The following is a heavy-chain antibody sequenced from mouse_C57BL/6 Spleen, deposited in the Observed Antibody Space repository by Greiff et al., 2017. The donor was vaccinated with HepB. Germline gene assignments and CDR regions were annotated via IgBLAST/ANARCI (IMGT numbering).Heavy chain of an antibody. CDR1: GYSITSGYY. J-gene: IGHJ4*01. CDR2: ISYDGSN. D-gene: IGHD2-5*01. V-gene: IGHV3-6*01. Sequence: EVKLQESGPGLVKPSQSLSLTCSVTGYSITSGYYWNWIRQFPGNKLEWMGYISYDGSNNYNPSLKNRISITRDTSKNQFFLKLNSVTTEDTATYYCARDRGYSNYDYAMDYWGQGTSVTVSS. CDR3: ARDRGYSNYDYAMDY.